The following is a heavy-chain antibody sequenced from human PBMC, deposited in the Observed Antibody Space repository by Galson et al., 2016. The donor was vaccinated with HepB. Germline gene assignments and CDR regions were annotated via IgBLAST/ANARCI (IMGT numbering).Heavy chain of an antibody. J-gene: IGHJ4*02. V-gene: IGHV3-23*01. CDR1: GFTFSSYA. CDR3: AKGGPNVDITPRDY. Sequence: SLRLSCAASGFTFSSYAMNWVRQAPGKGLEWVSGITGFGGSTYYADSVKGRFTISRDNSKNTLYLQMNSLRVEDTAVYYCAKGGPNVDITPRDYWGQGTLVTASS. D-gene: IGHD5-12*01. CDR2: ITGFGGST.